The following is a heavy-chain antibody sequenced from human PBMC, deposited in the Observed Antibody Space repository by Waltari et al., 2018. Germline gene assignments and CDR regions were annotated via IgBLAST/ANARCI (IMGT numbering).Heavy chain of an antibody. Sequence: EVRLVQSGAEVREPGASLKISCQSPGSPFSRHCIAWSRQMPGKGLEWMGIIYPGDSETRYNPSFQGQVTFSVDNSINSAYLQWDSLKASDTAIYYCAKRGGTDFYFDYWGQGTLVTVSS. V-gene: IGHV5-51*03. CDR1: GSPFSRHC. J-gene: IGHJ4*02. D-gene: IGHD3-10*01. CDR3: AKRGGTDFYFDY. CDR2: IYPGDSET.